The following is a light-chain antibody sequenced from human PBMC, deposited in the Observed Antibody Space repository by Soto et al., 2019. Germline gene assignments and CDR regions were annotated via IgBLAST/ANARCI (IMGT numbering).Light chain of an antibody. CDR2: EVT. Sequence: QSALTQPASVSGSPGQSITISCTGTSSDVDSYNLVSWYQQHPGKAPKLMIYEVTKRPSGVSNRFSGSKSGNTASLTISGLQAEDEANYYCCSYAGTTTDVIFGGGTKLTVL. J-gene: IGLJ2*01. CDR3: CSYAGTTTDVI. V-gene: IGLV2-23*02. CDR1: SSDVDSYNL.